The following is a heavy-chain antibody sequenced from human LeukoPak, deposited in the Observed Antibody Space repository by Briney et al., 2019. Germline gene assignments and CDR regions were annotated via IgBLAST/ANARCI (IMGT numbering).Heavy chain of an antibody. V-gene: IGHV3-66*01. CDR3: AKDQRTMTRRMDV. D-gene: IGHD2-2*01. J-gene: IGHJ6*02. CDR1: GFTVSSNY. CDR2: IYSGGST. Sequence: GGSLRLSCAASGFTVSSNYMSWVRQAPGKGLEWVSVIYSGGSTYFADSVKGRFTISRDNSKNTLYLQMNSLRVEDTAVYYCAKDQRTMTRRMDVWGQGTTVTVSS.